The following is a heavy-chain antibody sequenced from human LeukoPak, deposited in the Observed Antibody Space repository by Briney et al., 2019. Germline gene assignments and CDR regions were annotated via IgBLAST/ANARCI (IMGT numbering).Heavy chain of an antibody. D-gene: IGHD2-2*01. CDR3: AREDIVVVPAAPDY. Sequence: PGRPLRLSCAASGFTFSSYGMHWVRQAPGKGLEWVAVIWYDGSNKYYADSVKGRFTISRDNSKNTLYLQMNSLRAEDTAVYYCAREDIVVVPAAPDYWGRGTLVTVSS. CDR2: IWYDGSNK. J-gene: IGHJ4*02. V-gene: IGHV3-33*01. CDR1: GFTFSSYG.